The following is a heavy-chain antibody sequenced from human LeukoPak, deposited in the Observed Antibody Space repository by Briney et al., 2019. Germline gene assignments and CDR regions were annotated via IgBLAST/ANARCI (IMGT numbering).Heavy chain of an antibody. Sequence: GGSLRLSCAASGCIFSSYAMHWVRQAPGKGPEWVAIIWYDGSNKYYAESVEGRFTISRDNSKNTLYLQMNSLRAEDTAVYSCARGLGYSYGYGIDYWGQGTLVIASS. V-gene: IGHV3-33*01. CDR2: IWYDGSNK. D-gene: IGHD5-18*01. CDR3: ARGLGYSYGYGIDY. CDR1: GCIFSSYA. J-gene: IGHJ4*02.